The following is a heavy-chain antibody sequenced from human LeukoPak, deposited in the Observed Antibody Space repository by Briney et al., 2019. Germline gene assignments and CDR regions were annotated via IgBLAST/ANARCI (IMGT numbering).Heavy chain of an antibody. V-gene: IGHV1-2*02. CDR1: GYKYSDYY. D-gene: IGHD6-25*01. J-gene: IGHJ3*02. CDR3: ARVDRLYERTSPIGYDI. Sequence: ASVKVSCKASGYKYSDYYIHWIRHAPGQGLEWMGWINPQSGGTRYAPKYQGRVTTSSATSINTAFMELRSLRSDDTAVFYCARVDRLYERTSPIGYDIWGQGTRVTVSS. CDR2: INPQSGGT.